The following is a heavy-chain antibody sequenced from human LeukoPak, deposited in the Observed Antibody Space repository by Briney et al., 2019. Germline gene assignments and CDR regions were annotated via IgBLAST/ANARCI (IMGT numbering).Heavy chain of an antibody. CDR2: VKTKTDGGTT. V-gene: IGHV3-15*01. J-gene: IGHJ4*02. CDR3: TTGTWIQLWLADY. CDR1: GFTFSNAC. D-gene: IGHD5-18*01. Sequence: GGSLRLSCAASGFTFSNACMSWVRQAPGKGLEWVGHVKTKTDGGTTDYAAPVKGRFTISRDDSKDTLYLQMNSLKTEDTAVYYCTTGTWIQLWLADYWGQGTLVAVSS.